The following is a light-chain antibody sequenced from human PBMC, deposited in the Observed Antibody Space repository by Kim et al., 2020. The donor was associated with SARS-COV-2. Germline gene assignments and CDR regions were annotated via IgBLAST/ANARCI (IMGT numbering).Light chain of an antibody. J-gene: IGLJ3*02. Sequence: QTATLTCTGNSNIVGNQGAAWLQQHQGHPPKLLSYRNNNRPSGISERFSASRSGNTASLTITGLQPEDEADYYCSALDSSLSVLWVFGGGTQLTV. CDR3: SALDSSLSVLWV. V-gene: IGLV10-54*02. CDR1: SNIVGNQG. CDR2: RNN.